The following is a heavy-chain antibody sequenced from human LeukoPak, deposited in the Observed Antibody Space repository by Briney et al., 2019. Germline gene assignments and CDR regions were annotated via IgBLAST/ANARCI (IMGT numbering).Heavy chain of an antibody. Sequence: GGSLRLSCAASGFTFDDYGMSWVRQAPGKGLEWVSGINWNGGSTGYVDSVKGRFTISRDNAKNSLYLQMNSLRAEDTALYYCARDRFEEPAAIGRDYYYYMDVWGKGTTVTVSS. CDR1: GFTFDDYG. D-gene: IGHD2-2*01. V-gene: IGHV3-20*04. CDR2: INWNGGST. CDR3: ARDRFEEPAAIGRDYYYYMDV. J-gene: IGHJ6*03.